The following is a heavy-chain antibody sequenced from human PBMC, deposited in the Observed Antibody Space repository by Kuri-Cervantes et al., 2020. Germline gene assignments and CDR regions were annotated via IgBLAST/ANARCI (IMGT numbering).Heavy chain of an antibody. J-gene: IGHJ5*02. Sequence: SETLSLTCTVSGGSISSGGYYWSWIRQHPGKGLEWIGYIYYSGSTYYNPSLKSRVTISVDTSKNQFSLKLSSVTAADTAVYYCVRDMLPGYCSGGSCFGFDPWGQGTLVTVSS. D-gene: IGHD2-15*01. CDR1: GGSISSGGYY. CDR3: VRDMLPGYCSGGSCFGFDP. CDR2: IYYSGST. V-gene: IGHV4-31*03.